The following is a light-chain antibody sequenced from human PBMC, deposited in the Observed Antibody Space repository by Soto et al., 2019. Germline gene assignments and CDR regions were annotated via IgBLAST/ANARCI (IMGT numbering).Light chain of an antibody. CDR1: QDISNY. CDR2: DAS. CDR3: QQLHGYPIT. Sequence: DIQMTQSPSSLSASVGDRVTIACQASQDISNYLHWYQQKPGKAPKLLIYDASNLETGVPSRFSGSGSGTHFTLTISSLQPEDFATYYCQQLHGYPITFGQGTRLEI. J-gene: IGKJ5*01. V-gene: IGKV1-33*01.